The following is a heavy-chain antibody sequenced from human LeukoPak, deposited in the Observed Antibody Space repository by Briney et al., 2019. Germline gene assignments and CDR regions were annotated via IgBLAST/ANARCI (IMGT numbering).Heavy chain of an antibody. CDR3: ARDGSLPDY. Sequence: PGGSLRLSCAASGFTFSHYWMHWVRQVPGKGLVWVSRIHGDGSSPIYADSVKGRFTISRDNAKNTLYLQMNSLGVEDGGIYYCARDGSLPDYWGQGNLVTVSS. CDR2: IHGDGSSP. D-gene: IGHD1-1*01. J-gene: IGHJ4*02. V-gene: IGHV3-74*01. CDR1: GFTFSHYW.